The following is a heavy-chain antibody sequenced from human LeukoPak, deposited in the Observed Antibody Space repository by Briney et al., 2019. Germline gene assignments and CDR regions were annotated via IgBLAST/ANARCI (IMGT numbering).Heavy chain of an antibody. CDR1: GGSISSGGYY. D-gene: IGHD3-16*02. J-gene: IGHJ4*02. Sequence: SETLRLTCTVSGGSISSGGYYWSWIRQHPGKGLEWIVYIYYSGSTYYNPSLKSRVTISVDTSKNQFSLKLSSVTAADTAVYYCARISPNLRLGELSLAGGFDYWGQGALVTVSS. CDR3: ARISPNLRLGELSLAGGFDY. CDR2: IYYSGST. V-gene: IGHV4-31*03.